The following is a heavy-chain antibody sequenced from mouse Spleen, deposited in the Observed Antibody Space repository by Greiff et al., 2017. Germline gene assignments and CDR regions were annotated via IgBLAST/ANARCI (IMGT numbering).Heavy chain of an antibody. CDR3: ARLGTTAVYFDY. CDR1: GYTFTSYW. J-gene: IGHJ2*01. D-gene: IGHD1-2*01. CDR2: IDPSDSET. V-gene: IGHV1-52*01. Sequence: QVQLQQPGAELVRPGSSVKLSCKASGYTFTSYWMHWVKQRPIQGLEWIGNIDPSDSETHYNQKFKDKATLTVDKSSSTAYMQLSSLTSEDSAVYYCARLGTTAVYFDYWGQGTTLTVSS.